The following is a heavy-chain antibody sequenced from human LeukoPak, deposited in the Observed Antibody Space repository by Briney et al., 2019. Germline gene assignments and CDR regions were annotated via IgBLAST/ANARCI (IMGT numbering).Heavy chain of an antibody. CDR1: GFTFSSYS. Sequence: GSLRLSCAASGFTFSSYSMNWVRQAPGKGLEWVSSISSSSSYIYYADSVKGRFTISRDNAKNSLYLQMNSLRAEDTAVYYCARDGRGSKVWFDPWGQGTLVTVSS. J-gene: IGHJ5*02. V-gene: IGHV3-21*01. D-gene: IGHD3-16*01. CDR3: ARDGRGSKVWFDP. CDR2: ISSSSSYI.